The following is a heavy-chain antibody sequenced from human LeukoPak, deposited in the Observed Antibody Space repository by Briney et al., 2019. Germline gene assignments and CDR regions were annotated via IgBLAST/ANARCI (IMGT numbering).Heavy chain of an antibody. J-gene: IGHJ4*02. V-gene: IGHV1-69*04. D-gene: IGHD2-2*01. CDR2: IIPIFDIA. CDR1: GGTFSSYA. Sequence: SVKVSCKASGGTFSSYAISWVRQAPGQGLEWMGRIIPIFDIANYAQKFQGRVTITADKSTSTAYMELSSLRSEDTAVYYCARVDAGYCSSTSCPPVYWGQGTLVTVSS. CDR3: ARVDAGYCSSTSCPPVY.